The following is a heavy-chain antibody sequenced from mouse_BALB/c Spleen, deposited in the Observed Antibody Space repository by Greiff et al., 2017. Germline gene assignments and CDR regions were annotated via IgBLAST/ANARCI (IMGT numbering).Heavy chain of an antibody. J-gene: IGHJ4*01. CDR2: ISSGGSYT. Sequence: EVKLMESGGGLVKPGGSLKLSCAASGFTFSSYAMSWVRQSPEKRLEWVAEISSGGSYTYYPDTVTGRFTISRDNAKNTLYLEMSSLRSEDTAMYYCAREGGTTVVATPYYYAMDYWGQGTSVTVSS. CDR3: AREGGTTVVATPYYYAMDY. CDR1: GFTFSSYA. V-gene: IGHV5-9-4*01. D-gene: IGHD1-1*01.